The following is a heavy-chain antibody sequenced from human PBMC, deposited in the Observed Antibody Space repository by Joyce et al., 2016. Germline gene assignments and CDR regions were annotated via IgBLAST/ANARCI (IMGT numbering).Heavy chain of an antibody. CDR3: TTPSCAN. V-gene: IGHV3-48*03. CDR1: GIIFSSKE. Sequence: EVHLVESGGGLVQPGGSLRLSCAASGIIFSSKEMNWVRQAPEKGLEWISSINSDDSRIHYADAVRGRFTISRDNARNSLYLEMNYLRVEDTAIYYCTTPSCANWGQGSLVTVSS. D-gene: IGHD2-2*01. CDR2: INSDDSRI. J-gene: IGHJ4*02.